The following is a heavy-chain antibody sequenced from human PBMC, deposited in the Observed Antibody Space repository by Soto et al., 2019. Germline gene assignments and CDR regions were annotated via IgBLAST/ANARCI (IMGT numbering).Heavy chain of an antibody. V-gene: IGHV3-21*01. Sequence: PGGSLRLSCAASGFTFSSYSMNWVRQAPGKGLEWVSSISSSSSYIYYADSVKGRFTISRDNAKNSLYLQMNSLRAEDTAVYYCARDGGGLPYYYHYYHLDVWGKGTTVTVSS. J-gene: IGHJ6*03. CDR1: GFTFSSYS. D-gene: IGHD3-16*01. CDR2: ISSSSSYI. CDR3: ARDGGGLPYYYHYYHLDV.